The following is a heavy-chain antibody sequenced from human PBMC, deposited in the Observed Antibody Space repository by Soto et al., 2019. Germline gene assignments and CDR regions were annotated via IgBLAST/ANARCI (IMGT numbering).Heavy chain of an antibody. V-gene: IGHV3-23*01. CDR1: GFTFSNYP. CDR3: ARRV. J-gene: IGHJ4*02. CDR2: ISAGGDRT. Sequence: EVQVSESGGGLVQPGGSLRLSCETSGFTFSNYPMNWVRQAPGKGLEWVSGISAGGDRTYYADSVKGRFTIFRDNSKNSGSLRMNSLRVEDTAVYYCARRVWGQGTLVTGSS.